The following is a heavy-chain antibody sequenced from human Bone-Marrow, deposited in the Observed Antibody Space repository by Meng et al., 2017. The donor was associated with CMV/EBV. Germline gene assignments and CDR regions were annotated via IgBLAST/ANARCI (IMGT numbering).Heavy chain of an antibody. CDR1: GGSISSSSYY. Sequence: GSLRLSCTVSGGSISSSSYYWGWIRQPPGKGLEWIGSIYYSGSTYYSPSLKSRVTISVDTSKNQFSLKLSSVTAAYTAVYYCARLKGLYYFDYWGQGTLVTVSS. J-gene: IGHJ4*02. CDR3: ARLKGLYYFDY. V-gene: IGHV4-39*07. CDR2: IYYSGST.